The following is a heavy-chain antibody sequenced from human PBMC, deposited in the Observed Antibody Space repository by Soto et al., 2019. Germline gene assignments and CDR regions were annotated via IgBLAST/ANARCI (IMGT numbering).Heavy chain of an antibody. V-gene: IGHV4-4*02. J-gene: IGHJ4*02. CDR2: VYHNGLT. CDR1: GDSIGINFW. D-gene: IGHD2-15*01. Sequence: PSETLSLTCHVSGDSIGINFWCSVVRQPPGKGLELIGEVYHNGLTDYNPSLRGRATMSADMSKNQFSLRVTSVTDADTAIYYCARDAALPGEADRFDYWGQGALVTVSS. CDR3: ARDAALPGEADRFDY.